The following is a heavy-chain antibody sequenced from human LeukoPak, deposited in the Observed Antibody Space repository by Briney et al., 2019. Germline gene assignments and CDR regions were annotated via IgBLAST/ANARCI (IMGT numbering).Heavy chain of an antibody. V-gene: IGHV3-48*04. CDR1: GFTFSSYS. CDR3: ARADDSSGYYSDAFDI. J-gene: IGHJ3*02. CDR2: ISSSSSTI. D-gene: IGHD3-22*01. Sequence: GGSLRLSCAASGFTFSSYSMNWVRQAPGKGLEWVSYISSSSSTIYYADSVKGRFTISRDNAKNSLYLQMNSLRAEDTALYYCARADDSSGYYSDAFDIWGQGTMVTVSS.